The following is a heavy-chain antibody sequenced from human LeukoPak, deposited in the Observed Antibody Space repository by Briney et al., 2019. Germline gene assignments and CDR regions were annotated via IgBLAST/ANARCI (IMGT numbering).Heavy chain of an antibody. CDR3: ARDSRLAGYSSGWLGYYYYMDV. D-gene: IGHD6-19*01. CDR1: GFTFTSYA. Sequence: GGSLRLSCAASGFTFTSYAMSWVRQTPGKGLEWVANIKQDGSEKYYVDSVKGRFTISRDNAKNSLYLQMNSLRAEDTAVYYCARDSRLAGYSSGWLGYYYYMDVWGKGTTVTVSS. J-gene: IGHJ6*03. V-gene: IGHV3-7*01. CDR2: IKQDGSEK.